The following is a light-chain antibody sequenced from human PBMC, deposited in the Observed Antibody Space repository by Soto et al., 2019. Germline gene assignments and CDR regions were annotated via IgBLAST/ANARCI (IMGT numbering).Light chain of an antibody. CDR3: AAWDDSLNGVV. V-gene: IGLV1-44*01. J-gene: IGLJ2*01. CDR1: SSNIGSNS. CDR2: SSN. Sequence: QSVLTQPPSASGTPGQRVTISCSGSSSNIGSNSVNWYQQLPGTAPKLLMYSSNQRPSGVPDRFSGSKSGTSASLAISGGQSEDDADYYCAAWDDSLNGVVFGGGTKVTVL.